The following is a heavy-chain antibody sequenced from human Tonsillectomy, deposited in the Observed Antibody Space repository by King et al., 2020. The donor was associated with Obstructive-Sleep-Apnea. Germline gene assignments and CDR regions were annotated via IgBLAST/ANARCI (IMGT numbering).Heavy chain of an antibody. CDR2: VIWNCDNV. CDR1: GFTFDDYA. J-gene: IGHJ4*02. Sequence: VQLVQSWGGLVQPGRSLRLSCAASGFTFDDYAMHWVRQVPGKGLEWVSGVIWNCDNVGYADSVKGRFTISRDNAKNSLYLQMNSLRPEDTALYYCAKEGPRKGVAASGPFDYWGQGTLVTVSS. D-gene: IGHD6-13*01. V-gene: IGHV3-9*01. CDR3: AKEGPRKGVAASGPFDY.